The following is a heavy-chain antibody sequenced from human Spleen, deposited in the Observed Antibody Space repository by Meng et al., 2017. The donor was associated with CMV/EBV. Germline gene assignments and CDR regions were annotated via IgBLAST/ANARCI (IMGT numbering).Heavy chain of an antibody. CDR2: INSDGSST. CDR1: GFTFSSYW. D-gene: IGHD5-18*01. Sequence: GESLKISCAASGFTFSSYWMHWVRQAPGKGLVWVSRINSDGSSTSYEDSVKGRFTISRDNAKNTLYLQTNSLRAEDTAVYYCARDRGFSYEVREEGHWGQGTLVTVSS. CDR3: ARDRGFSYEVREEGH. J-gene: IGHJ4*02. V-gene: IGHV3-74*01.